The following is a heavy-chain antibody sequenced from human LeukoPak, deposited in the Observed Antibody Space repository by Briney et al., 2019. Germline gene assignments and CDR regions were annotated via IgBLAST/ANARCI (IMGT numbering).Heavy chain of an antibody. V-gene: IGHV3-23*01. CDR2: ISGSGGST. CDR1: GFTFKNYA. Sequence: GGSLRLSCAASGFTFKNYAMSWVRQAPGKGLEWVSGISGSGGSTYYADSVKGRFTISRDNSKNTLDLQMNSLRADYTAVYYCAKGSVSVVVPAVIPYYGGQGTLVTVSS. D-gene: IGHD2-2*01. J-gene: IGHJ4*02. CDR3: AKGSVSVVVPAVIPYY.